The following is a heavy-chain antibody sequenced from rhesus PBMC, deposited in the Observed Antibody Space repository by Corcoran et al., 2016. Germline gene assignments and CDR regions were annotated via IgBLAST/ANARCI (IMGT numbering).Heavy chain of an antibody. D-gene: IGHD6-31*01. CDR2: SSYTSKTV. CDR3: TRRQYSSGFDY. V-gene: IGHV3-183*02. CDR1: GCTFGEYG. Sequence: EVQLVESGGGLVQPGGSLRLSCAASGCTFGEYGMHWVRQAPGKGLECVSSSSYTSKTVYYADSVKGRFTVSRDNAKNSLSLQMSSLKAEDTAVYYCTRRQYSSGFDYWGQGVLVTVSS. J-gene: IGHJ4*01.